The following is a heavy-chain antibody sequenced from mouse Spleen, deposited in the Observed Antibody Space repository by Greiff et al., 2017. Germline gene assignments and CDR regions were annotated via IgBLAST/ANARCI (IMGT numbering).Heavy chain of an antibody. CDR1: GYSFTGYY. V-gene: IGHV1-42*01. CDR3: ARIRDGYYVYFDY. J-gene: IGHJ2*01. CDR2: INPSTGGT. Sequence: EVQLQQSGPELVKPGASVKISCKASGYSFTGYYMNWVKQSPEKSLEWIGEINPSTGGTTYNQKFKAKATLTVDKSSSTAYMQLKSLTSEDSAVYYCARIRDGYYVYFDYWGQGTTLTVSS. D-gene: IGHD2-3*01.